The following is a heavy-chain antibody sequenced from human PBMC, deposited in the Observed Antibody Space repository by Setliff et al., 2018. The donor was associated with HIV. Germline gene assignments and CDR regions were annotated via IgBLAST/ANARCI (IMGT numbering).Heavy chain of an antibody. J-gene: IGHJ5*02. Sequence: SETLSLTCAVYGGSFSAYYWSWIRQPPGKGLEWIGEINHSGSTNYNPSLKSRVTISLDTSKNQFSLRLSSVTAADTAVYYCARGGRSLAAQTWFDPWGQGTLVTVSS. CDR1: GGSFSAYY. D-gene: IGHD6-6*01. CDR2: INHSGST. CDR3: ARGGRSLAAQTWFDP. V-gene: IGHV4-34*01.